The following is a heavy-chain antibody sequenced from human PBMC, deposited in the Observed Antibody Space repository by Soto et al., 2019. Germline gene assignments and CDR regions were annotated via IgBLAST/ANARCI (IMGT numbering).Heavy chain of an antibody. J-gene: IGHJ4*02. CDR1: GFTFSSYG. CDR2: ISYDGSNK. D-gene: IGHD2-2*01. CDR3: AKDNCISTSCYVFDY. V-gene: IGHV3-30*18. Sequence: QVQLVESGGGVVQPGRSLRLSCAASGFTFSSYGMHWVRQAPGKGLEWVAVISYDGSNKYYAVSVKGRFTISRDNSKNTLYLQMHSLRAEDTAVYYCAKDNCISTSCYVFDYWGQGTLVTVSS.